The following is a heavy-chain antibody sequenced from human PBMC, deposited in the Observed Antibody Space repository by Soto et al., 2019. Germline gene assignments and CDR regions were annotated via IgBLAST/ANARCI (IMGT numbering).Heavy chain of an antibody. CDR2: IYYSGST. CDR1: GGSISSYY. CDR3: ARARGHYDFWSGPQPRFDY. V-gene: IGHV4-59*01. Sequence: SETLSLTCTVSGGSISSYYWSWIRQPPGKGLEWIGYIYYSGSTNYNPSLKSRVTISVDTSKNQFSLKLSSVTAADTAVYYCARARGHYDFWSGPQPRFDYWGQGTLVTSPQ. J-gene: IGHJ4*02. D-gene: IGHD3-3*01.